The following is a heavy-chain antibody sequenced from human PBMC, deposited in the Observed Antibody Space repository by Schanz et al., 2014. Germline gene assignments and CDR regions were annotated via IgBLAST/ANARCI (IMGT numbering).Heavy chain of an antibody. D-gene: IGHD3-9*01. J-gene: IGHJ4*02. CDR2: LSGSGAGT. Sequence: EAQLLESGGGLVQPGGSLRLSCAASGFNFKAYAMGWVRQTPGKGLEWVSTLSGSGAGTFYADSVKGRFIISRDNSKNTLYLQVNSLRAEDTAVYYCAKHVRSLTGNDYWGQGTLVTVSS. CDR3: AKHVRSLTGNDY. CDR1: GFNFKAYA. V-gene: IGHV3-23*01.